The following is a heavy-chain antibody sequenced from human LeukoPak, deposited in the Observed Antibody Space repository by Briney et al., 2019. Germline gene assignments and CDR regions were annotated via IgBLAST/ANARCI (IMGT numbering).Heavy chain of an antibody. V-gene: IGHV4-34*01. Sequence: SETLSLTCAVYGGSFSGCYWSWIRQPPGKGLEWIGEINHSGSTNYNPSLKSRVTISVDTSKNQFSLKLSSVTAADTAVYYCARETDGDYFDYWGQGTLVTVSS. D-gene: IGHD4-17*01. J-gene: IGHJ4*02. CDR1: GGSFSGCY. CDR2: INHSGST. CDR3: ARETDGDYFDY.